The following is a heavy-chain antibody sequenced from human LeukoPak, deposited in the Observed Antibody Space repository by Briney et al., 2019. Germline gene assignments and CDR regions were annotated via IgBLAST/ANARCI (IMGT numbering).Heavy chain of an antibody. CDR1: GYTFNTDY. J-gene: IGHJ4*02. CDR3: ARDYVDDIPMIKDY. Sequence: ASVKVSCKASGYTFNTDYFHWVRQAPGQGLEWMGIIKSRGGSTTYAQKFQGRVTLTRDTSTSTVYMELSSLRSEDTAVYYCARDYVDDIPMIKDYWGQGTLVTVSS. V-gene: IGHV1-46*02. CDR2: IKSRGGST. D-gene: IGHD2-8*01.